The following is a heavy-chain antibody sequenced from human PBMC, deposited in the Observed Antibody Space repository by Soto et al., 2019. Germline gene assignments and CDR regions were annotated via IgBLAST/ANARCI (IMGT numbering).Heavy chain of an antibody. Sequence: GASVKVSCKSSGYTFTSYGISCVRQAPGQGLEWMGWISAYNGNTNYAQKLQGRVTMTTDTSTSTAYMELRSLRSDDTAVYYCARSESLYSSGWYIGWFDPWGQGTLVTVSS. CDR1: GYTFTSYG. D-gene: IGHD6-19*01. CDR2: ISAYNGNT. V-gene: IGHV1-18*01. CDR3: ARSESLYSSGWYIGWFDP. J-gene: IGHJ5*02.